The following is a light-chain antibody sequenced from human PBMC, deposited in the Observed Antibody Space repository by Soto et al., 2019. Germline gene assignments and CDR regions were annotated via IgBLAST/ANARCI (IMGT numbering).Light chain of an antibody. CDR3: TSYTSSNTLVV. CDR2: DVS. CDR1: SSDVGGYNY. J-gene: IGLJ2*01. V-gene: IGLV2-14*03. Sequence: QSALTQPASVSGSPGQSIAISCTGTSSDVGGYNYVSWYQQHPGRAPKLMIYDVSVRPSGVSDRFSGSKSGSTASLTISGLQAEDEAYYYCTSYTSSNTLVVFGGGTKVTVL.